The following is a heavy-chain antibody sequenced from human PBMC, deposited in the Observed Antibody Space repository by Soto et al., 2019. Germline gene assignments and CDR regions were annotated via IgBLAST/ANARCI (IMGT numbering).Heavy chain of an antibody. D-gene: IGHD4-17*01. J-gene: IGHJ4*02. V-gene: IGHV4-39*01. CDR3: VSQRTTVPTQAYFDY. Sequence: PSETLSLTCTVSGGSVTNSSYYWGWIRQSPGKGLEWIGSVYYRGRSYSKSSVKSRVTISVDTSKNRFSLSLNSVTASDTAVYFCVSQRTTVPTQAYFDYWGPEAMVTVYS. CDR2: VYYRGRS. CDR1: GGSVTNSSYY.